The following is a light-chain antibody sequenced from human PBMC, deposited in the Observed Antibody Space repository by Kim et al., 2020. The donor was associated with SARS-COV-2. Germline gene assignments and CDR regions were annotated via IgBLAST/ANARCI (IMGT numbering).Light chain of an antibody. CDR1: SSNIGSNY. J-gene: IGLJ2*01. CDR3: AAWDDSLSGPRV. CDR2: KNN. Sequence: TQPPSASGTPGQRVTISCSGSSSNIGSNYVYWYQQLPGTAPKLLIYKNNQRPSGVPDRFSGSKSGTSASLAISGLRSEDEADYYCAAWDDSLSGPRVFGGGTQLTVL. V-gene: IGLV1-47*01.